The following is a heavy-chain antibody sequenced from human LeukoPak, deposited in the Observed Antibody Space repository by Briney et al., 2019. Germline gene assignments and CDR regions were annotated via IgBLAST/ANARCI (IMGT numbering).Heavy chain of an antibody. Sequence: GGSLRLSCVASGFTFRSYGMHWVRQAPGKGLEWVAVISYDGSNKYYADSVKGRFTISRDNSKNTLYLQMNSLRPEDTAVYYCAKDISVAGTSGLDYWGQGTLVTVSS. CDR3: AKDISVAGTSGLDY. CDR1: GFTFRSYG. CDR2: ISYDGSNK. V-gene: IGHV3-30*18. J-gene: IGHJ4*02. D-gene: IGHD6-19*01.